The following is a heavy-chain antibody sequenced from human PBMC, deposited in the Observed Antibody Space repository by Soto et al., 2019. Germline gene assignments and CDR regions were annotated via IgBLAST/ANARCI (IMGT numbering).Heavy chain of an antibody. CDR3: ARSIPIQQWLVVYDHAFDI. V-gene: IGHV4-59*08. Sequence: TSETLSLTCTASGGSISSYYWSWIRQPPGKGLEWIGYIYYSGSTNYNPSIKSRVTISVDTSKNQFSLKLSSVTAADTAVYYCARSIPIQQWLVVYDHAFDIWGQGTMVTVSS. CDR1: GGSISSYY. CDR2: IYYSGST. D-gene: IGHD6-19*01. J-gene: IGHJ3*02.